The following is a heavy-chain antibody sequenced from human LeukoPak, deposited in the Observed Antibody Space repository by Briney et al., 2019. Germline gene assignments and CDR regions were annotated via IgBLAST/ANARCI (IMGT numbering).Heavy chain of an antibody. CDR1: GGSISSFY. J-gene: IGHJ4*02. D-gene: IGHD2-2*01. CDR2: IFYSGST. CDR3: ARDRGTCSSTSCYRYFDY. V-gene: IGHV4-59*01. Sequence: SETLSLTCTVSGGSISSFYWSWIRQPPGKGLEWIGYIFYSGSTNYNPSLKSLVTMSIDTSKNQFSLKLTSVTVADTAVYYCARDRGTCSSTSCYRYFDYWGQGTLVTVSS.